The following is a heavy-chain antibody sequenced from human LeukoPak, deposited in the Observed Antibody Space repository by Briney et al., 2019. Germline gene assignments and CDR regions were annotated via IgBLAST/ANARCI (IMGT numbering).Heavy chain of an antibody. CDR1: GYTFSSSG. V-gene: IGHV1-18*01. D-gene: IGHD4-11*01. CDR3: AREHYSNYLFDY. Sequence: ASVKVSXKASGYTFSSSGINWVRQAHGQGLEWIGWISAYNGNTNYAQKLQGRVTMTTDTSTSAAYMELRSLRSDDTAVYYCAREHYSNYLFDYWGQGTLVTVSS. J-gene: IGHJ4*02. CDR2: ISAYNGNT.